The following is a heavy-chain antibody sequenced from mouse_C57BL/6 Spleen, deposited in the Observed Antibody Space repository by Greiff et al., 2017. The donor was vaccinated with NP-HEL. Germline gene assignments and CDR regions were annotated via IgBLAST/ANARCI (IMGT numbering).Heavy chain of an antibody. J-gene: IGHJ2*01. Sequence: VKLQQPGAELVRPGSSVKLSCKASGYTFTSYWMHWVKQRPIQGLEWIGNIDPSDSETHYNQKFKDKATLTVDKSSSTAYMQLSSLTSEDSAVYYCARARNYPYYFDYWGQGTTLTVSS. CDR3: ARARNYPYYFDY. CDR1: GYTFTSYW. CDR2: IDPSDSET. D-gene: IGHD1-1*01. V-gene: IGHV1-52*01.